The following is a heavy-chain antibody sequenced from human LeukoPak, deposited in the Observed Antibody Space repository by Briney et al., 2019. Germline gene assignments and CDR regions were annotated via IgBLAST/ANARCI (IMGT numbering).Heavy chain of an antibody. CDR2: IYYSGST. CDR3: ARSMGHKYYDCWSGSNKFDY. CDR1: GGSISSDIYY. D-gene: IGHD3-3*01. V-gene: IGHV4-39*01. Sequence: SETLSLTCTVSGGSISSDIYYWGCIRQPPGKGLEWIGSIYYSGSTYYNPSLKSRVTISVDTSKNQFSLRLSSVTAADTAVYYCARSMGHKYYDCWSGSNKFDYWGQGTLVTVSS. J-gene: IGHJ4*02.